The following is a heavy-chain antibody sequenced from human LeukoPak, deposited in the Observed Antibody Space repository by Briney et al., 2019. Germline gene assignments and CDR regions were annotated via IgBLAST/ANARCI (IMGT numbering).Heavy chain of an antibody. J-gene: IGHJ4*02. V-gene: IGHV1-8*01. Sequence: ASVKVSCKASGYTFTSYDINWVRQATGQGLERMGWMNPNSGNTGYAQKFQGRVTMTRNTSISTAYMELSSLRSEDTAVYYCARLSIAVAGSFDYWGQGTLVTVSS. D-gene: IGHD6-19*01. CDR3: ARLSIAVAGSFDY. CDR1: GYTFTSYD. CDR2: MNPNSGNT.